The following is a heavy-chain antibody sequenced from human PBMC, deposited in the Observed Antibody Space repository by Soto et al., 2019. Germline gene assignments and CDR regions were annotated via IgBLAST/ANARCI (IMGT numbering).Heavy chain of an antibody. CDR2: ISYDGSNK. D-gene: IGHD1-26*01. J-gene: IGHJ5*02. V-gene: IGHV3-30-3*01. CDR3: AMGVVGATSWFDP. Sequence: GGSLRLSCAASGFTFSSYAMHWVRQAPGKGLEWVAVISYDGSNKYYADSVKGRFTISRDNSKNTLYLQMNSLRAEDTAVYYCAMGVVGATSWFDPWGQGTLVTVS. CDR1: GFTFSSYA.